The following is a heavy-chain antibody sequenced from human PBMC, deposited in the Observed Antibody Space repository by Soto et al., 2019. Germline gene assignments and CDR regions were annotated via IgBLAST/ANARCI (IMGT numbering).Heavy chain of an antibody. D-gene: IGHD3-16*01. CDR2: MNPNSGNT. Sequence: QVQLVQSGAEVKKPGASVKVSCKASGYTFTSYDINWVRQATGQGLEWMGWMNPNSGNTVYAQKFQGRVTMTRNTSISTAYMELSSRRSEDTAGYYCAGILYGDYVYYGMDVWGQGTTVTVSS. CDR1: GYTFTSYD. CDR3: AGILYGDYVYYGMDV. J-gene: IGHJ6*02. V-gene: IGHV1-8*01.